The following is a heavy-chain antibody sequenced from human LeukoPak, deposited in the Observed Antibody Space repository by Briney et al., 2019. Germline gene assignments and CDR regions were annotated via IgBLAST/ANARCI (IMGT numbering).Heavy chain of an antibody. CDR2: VYHTGST. D-gene: IGHD6-19*01. J-gene: IGHJ5*02. CDR1: GESFSGYY. V-gene: IGHV4-34*01. Sequence: SETLSLTCAVFGESFSGYYWNWIRQLPGKGLEWIGEVYHTGSTKYSPSLKSRVIMSVDTSKNQFSLKLSSVTAADTAVYYCARGKNTGWFTGYFGPWGQGSLVTVSS. CDR3: ARGKNTGWFTGYFGP.